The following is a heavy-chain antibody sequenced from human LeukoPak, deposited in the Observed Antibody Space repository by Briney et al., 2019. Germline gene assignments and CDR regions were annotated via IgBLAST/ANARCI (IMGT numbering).Heavy chain of an antibody. D-gene: IGHD3-9*01. CDR1: GGSISSYY. J-gene: IGHJ6*03. Sequence: SETLSLTCTVSGGSISSYYWSWIRQPPVKGLEWLGYIYYSGSTNYNPSLKSRVTISVDTSKNQFSLKLSSVTAADTAVYYCAKTYYDILTGYGGPYYMDVWGKGTTVTVSS. CDR3: AKTYYDILTGYGGPYYMDV. V-gene: IGHV4-59*01. CDR2: IYYSGST.